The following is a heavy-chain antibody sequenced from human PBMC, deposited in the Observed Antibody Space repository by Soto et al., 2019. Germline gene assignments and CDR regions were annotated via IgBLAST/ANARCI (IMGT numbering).Heavy chain of an antibody. D-gene: IGHD5-18*01. CDR2: IWYDGSNK. CDR1: GFTFSSYG. V-gene: IGHV3-33*01. J-gene: IGHJ3*02. CDR3: ARDGGGVVVPVVPYSYGLENDALDI. Sequence: PGGSLRLSCAASGFTFSSYGMHWVRQAPGKGLEWVAVIWYDGSNKYYADSVKGRFTISRDNSKNTLYLQMNSLRAEDTAVYYCARDGGGVVVPVVPYSYGLENDALDIWGHWTMVIVSS.